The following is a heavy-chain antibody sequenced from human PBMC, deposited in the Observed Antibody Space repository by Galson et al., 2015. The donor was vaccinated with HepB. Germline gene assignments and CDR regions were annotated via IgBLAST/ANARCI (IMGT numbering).Heavy chain of an antibody. V-gene: IGHV4-59*11. CDR1: GGSITSHF. D-gene: IGHD3-22*01. CDR2: ISYTGST. Sequence: ETLSLTCTVSGGSITSHFWSWIRQSPDRGLEYIGHISYTGSTIYNPSLKSRVTISVDTSKIRFSLRLTSVTAADTAVYYCARVSEDLYYDSSGYYYFDSWGQGALVTVSS. CDR3: ARVSEDLYYDSSGYYYFDS. J-gene: IGHJ4*02.